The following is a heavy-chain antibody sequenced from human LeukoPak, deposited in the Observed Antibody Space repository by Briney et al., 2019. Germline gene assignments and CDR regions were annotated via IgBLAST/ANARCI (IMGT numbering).Heavy chain of an antibody. Sequence: GGSLRLSCAASGFTFSSYSMNWVRQAPGKGLEWVSYISSSSSTIYYADSVKGRFTISRDNAKNSLYPQMNSLRAEDTAVYYCARNGIVVVTAYDYWGQGTLVTVSS. CDR1: GFTFSSYS. V-gene: IGHV3-48*01. CDR2: ISSSSSTI. D-gene: IGHD2-21*02. CDR3: ARNGIVVVTAYDY. J-gene: IGHJ4*02.